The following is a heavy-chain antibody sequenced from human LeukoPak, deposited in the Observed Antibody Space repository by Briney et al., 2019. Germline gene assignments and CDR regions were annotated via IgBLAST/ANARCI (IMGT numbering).Heavy chain of an antibody. V-gene: IGHV4-39*01. CDR3: ARQGMTTVTLTKIDY. D-gene: IGHD4-17*01. J-gene: IGHJ4*02. CDR1: RGSISSSNYY. CDR2: IYYSGTT. Sequence: SETLSLTCSVSRGSISSSNYYWGWIRQPPGKGLEWIGNIYYSGTTYYNPSLPSLKSRVTISLDTSKNQFSLKLSSVTAADTAVYYCARQGMTTVTLTKIDYWGQGTLVTVSS.